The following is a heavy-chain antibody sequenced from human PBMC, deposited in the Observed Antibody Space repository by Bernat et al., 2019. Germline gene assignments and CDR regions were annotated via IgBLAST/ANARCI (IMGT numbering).Heavy chain of an antibody. CDR2: ISSSSSYI. J-gene: IGHJ6*02. V-gene: IGHV3-21*01. CDR1: GFTFSSYS. D-gene: IGHD1-26*01. Sequence: EVQLVESGGGLVKPGGSLRLSCAASGFTFSSYSMNWVRQAPGKGLEWVSSISSSSSYIYYADSVKGRFTISRDNAKNSLYLQMNSLRAEDTAGYYCARAGAQLGPTSSYYGMDVWGQGTTVTVSS. CDR3: ARAGAQLGPTSSYYGMDV.